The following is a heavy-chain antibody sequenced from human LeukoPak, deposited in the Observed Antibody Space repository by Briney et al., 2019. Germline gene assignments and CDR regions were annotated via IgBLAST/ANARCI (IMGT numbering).Heavy chain of an antibody. D-gene: IGHD3-16*01. Sequence: PSETLSLTCAVYGGSFSGYYWSWIRQPPGKGLEWIGEINHSGSTNYNPSLKSRVTISVDTSKNQFSLKLSSVTAADTAVYYCARDLGGVIVYWGQGTLVTVSS. V-gene: IGHV4-34*01. J-gene: IGHJ4*02. CDR1: GGSFSGYY. CDR2: INHSGST. CDR3: ARDLGGVIVY.